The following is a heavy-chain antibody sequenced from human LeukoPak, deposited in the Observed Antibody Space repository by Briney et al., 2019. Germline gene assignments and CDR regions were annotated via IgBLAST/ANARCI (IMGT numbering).Heavy chain of an antibody. CDR3: AKEGTGIHFDY. V-gene: IGHV3-30-3*01. Sequence: PWGSLRLSCAASGFTFSSNAIHWVRQAPGKGLEWVAEISYDGGNTYYADSVKGRFTISRDNSKNTLYLQMSSLRAEDTAVYYCAKEGTGIHFDYWGQGTLVTVSS. CDR2: ISYDGGNT. D-gene: IGHD1-1*01. J-gene: IGHJ4*02. CDR1: GFTFSSNA.